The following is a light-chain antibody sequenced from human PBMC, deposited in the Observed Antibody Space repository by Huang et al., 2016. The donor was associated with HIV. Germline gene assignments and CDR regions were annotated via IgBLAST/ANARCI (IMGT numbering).Light chain of an antibody. CDR2: GAS. Sequence: VIRTTQSPSILSASTGDRVTISCRMSQDISNYLAWDQQKPGKDPELLIYGASTLQSGVPSRLIGNGSGTDFTLTISCLQSEDFATYYCQQYYNLPRTFGQGTRVEIK. CDR3: QQYYNLPRT. V-gene: IGKV1D-8*01. J-gene: IGKJ1*01. CDR1: QDISNY.